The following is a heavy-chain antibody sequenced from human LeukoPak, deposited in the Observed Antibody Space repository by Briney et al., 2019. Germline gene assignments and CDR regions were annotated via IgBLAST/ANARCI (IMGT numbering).Heavy chain of an antibody. CDR3: ARAVKYRSGPLTDLLPYYFDY. J-gene: IGHJ4*02. CDR1: GYTFTNYA. D-gene: IGHD6-19*01. V-gene: IGHV1-3*03. Sequence: ASVKVSCKASGYTFTNYAMHWVRQAPGQRLEWMRWINTGNGNTKYSQEFQGRVTITRDTSANTAYMELSSLRSEDMAVYYCARAVKYRSGPLTDLLPYYFDYWGQGTLVTVSS. CDR2: INTGNGNT.